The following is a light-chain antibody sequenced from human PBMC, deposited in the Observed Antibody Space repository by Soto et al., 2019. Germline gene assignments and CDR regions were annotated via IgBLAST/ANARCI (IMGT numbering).Light chain of an antibody. Sequence: EIVLTQSPGTLSLSPGERATLSCRASQSVTNNYLAWYQQKPGQAPRLLMYGASSRATDVPDRFSGSGSGTDFTLTSSRLEPEDCAVYYCQHYGSSPRTFGQGTKVEIK. J-gene: IGKJ1*01. CDR1: QSVTNNY. CDR3: QHYGSSPRT. CDR2: GAS. V-gene: IGKV3-20*01.